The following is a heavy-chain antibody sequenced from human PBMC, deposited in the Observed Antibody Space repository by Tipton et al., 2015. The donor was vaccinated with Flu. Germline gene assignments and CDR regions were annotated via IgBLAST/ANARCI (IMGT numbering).Heavy chain of an antibody. D-gene: IGHD6-13*01. CDR1: GGSMSSFY. V-gene: IGHV4-4*07. CDR2: MYVSGST. Sequence: TLSLTCTVSGGSMSSFYWTWIRQPAGKGLEWIGRMYVSGSTKYNPSLKSRVTMSVDTSKNQFSLKLSSVTAADTAVYYCARDLGSSGSFDYWGQGTLVTASS. J-gene: IGHJ4*02. CDR3: ARDLGSSGSFDY.